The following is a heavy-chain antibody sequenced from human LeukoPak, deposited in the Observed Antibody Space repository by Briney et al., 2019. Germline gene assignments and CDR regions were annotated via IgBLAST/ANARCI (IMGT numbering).Heavy chain of an antibody. Sequence: GGSLRLSCAASGFTFSSYEMNWVRQAPGKGLEWVPYISSSGSTIYYADSVKGRFTISRDKAKNSLYLQMNSLRAEDTAVYYCAIQDYYDSSGYHWGQGTLVTVSS. CDR1: GFTFSSYE. D-gene: IGHD3-22*01. CDR3: AIQDYYDSSGYH. CDR2: ISSSGSTI. V-gene: IGHV3-48*03. J-gene: IGHJ4*02.